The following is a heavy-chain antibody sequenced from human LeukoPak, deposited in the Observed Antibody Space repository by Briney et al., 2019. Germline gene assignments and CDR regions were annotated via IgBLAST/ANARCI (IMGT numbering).Heavy chain of an antibody. CDR2: INHSGST. Sequence: SETLSLTCAVYGGSFSGYYWSWIRQPPGKGLEWIGEINHSGSTNYNPSLKSRVTISVDTSKSQFSLKLSSVTAADTAVYYCARGGNVLLWFGELIRRGEGVRNFDYWGQGTLVTVSS. D-gene: IGHD3-10*01. CDR1: GGSFSGYY. CDR3: ARGGNVLLWFGELIRRGEGVRNFDY. V-gene: IGHV4-34*01. J-gene: IGHJ4*02.